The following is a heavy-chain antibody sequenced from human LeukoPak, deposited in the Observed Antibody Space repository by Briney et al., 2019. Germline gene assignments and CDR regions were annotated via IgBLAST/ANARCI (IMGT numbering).Heavy chain of an antibody. Sequence: PGGSLRLSCAASGFTFSIYAMSWVRRAPGKGLEWVSGISDSGGSTYYADSVKGRFTISRDNSKNTLYLQVNSLSAEDTAVYYCGKGGLYCGSTTWYSFDYWGQGTLVTVSS. D-gene: IGHD2-2*02. J-gene: IGHJ4*02. CDR3: GKGGLYCGSTTWYSFDY. CDR1: GFTFSIYA. CDR2: ISDSGGST. V-gene: IGHV3-23*01.